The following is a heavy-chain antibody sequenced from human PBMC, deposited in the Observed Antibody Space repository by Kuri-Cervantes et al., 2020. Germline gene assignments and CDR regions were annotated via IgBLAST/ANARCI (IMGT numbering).Heavy chain of an antibody. Sequence: GGSLRLSCAASGFTFSSYGMHWVRQAPGKGLEWVAVISYDGSNKYYADSVKGRFTISRDNSKNTLYLQMNSLRAEDTAVYYCARQENRTGGVCYHFDYWGQGTLVTVSS. CDR3: ARQENRTGGVCYHFDY. V-gene: IGHV3-30*03. J-gene: IGHJ4*02. CDR1: GFTFSSYG. CDR2: ISYDGSNK. D-gene: IGHD2-8*02.